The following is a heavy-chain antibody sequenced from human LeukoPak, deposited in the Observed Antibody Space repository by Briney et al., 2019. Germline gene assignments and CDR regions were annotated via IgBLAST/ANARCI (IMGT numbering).Heavy chain of an antibody. V-gene: IGHV4-59*08. CDR1: GGSISSYY. J-gene: IGHJ4*02. Sequence: PSETLSLTCTVSGGSISSYYWSWIRQPPGKGLEWIGYIYYSGSTNYNPSLKSRVTISVDTSKNQFSLKLSSVTAADTAMYYCAARWLHNDYWGQGTLVTVSS. CDR3: AARWLHNDY. D-gene: IGHD5-24*01. CDR2: IYYSGST.